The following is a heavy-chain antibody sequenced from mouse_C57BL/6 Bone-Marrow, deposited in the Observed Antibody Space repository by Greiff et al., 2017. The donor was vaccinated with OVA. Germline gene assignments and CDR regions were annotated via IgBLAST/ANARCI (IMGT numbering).Heavy chain of an antibody. CDR1: GFTFSSYA. Sequence: EVQVVESGGGLVKPGGSLKLSCAASGFTFSSYAMSWVRQTPEKRLEWVATISDGGSYTYYPDNVKGRFTISRDNAKTNLYLQMSHLKSEDTAMYYCARRTRGYFDVWGTGTTVTVSS. V-gene: IGHV5-4*01. J-gene: IGHJ1*03. CDR2: ISDGGSYT. CDR3: ARRTRGYFDV.